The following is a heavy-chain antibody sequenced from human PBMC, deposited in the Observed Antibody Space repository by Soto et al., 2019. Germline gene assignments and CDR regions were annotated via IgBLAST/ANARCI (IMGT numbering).Heavy chain of an antibody. Sequence: QVRLVQSGAEVKRPQSSVKVSCKASGGTFSHYAITWVRQAPGQGVEWLGGMIPVFGAANYGQKFQDRVTFTADESTSTAFMELSSLRSEDTAVYYCARTGAQHCTGTSCYAYYYYGFDVWGQGTTVTVSS. D-gene: IGHD2-2*01. J-gene: IGHJ6*02. CDR1: GGTFSHYA. CDR2: MIPVFGAA. V-gene: IGHV1-69*01. CDR3: ARTGAQHCTGTSCYAYYYYGFDV.